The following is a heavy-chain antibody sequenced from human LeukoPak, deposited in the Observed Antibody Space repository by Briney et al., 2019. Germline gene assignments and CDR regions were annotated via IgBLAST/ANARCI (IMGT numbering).Heavy chain of an antibody. D-gene: IGHD3-22*01. CDR3: AREGSFYDSSGLDY. CDR2: IKHDGSEK. J-gene: IGHJ4*02. Sequence: PGGSLRLSCAASGFTFSSYWMSWVRQAPGKGLEWVANIKHDGSEKYYVDSVKGRFTISRDNSKNTLYLQMNSLRAEDTATYYCAREGSFYDSSGLDYWGQGTLVTVSS. V-gene: IGHV3-7*01. CDR1: GFTFSSYW.